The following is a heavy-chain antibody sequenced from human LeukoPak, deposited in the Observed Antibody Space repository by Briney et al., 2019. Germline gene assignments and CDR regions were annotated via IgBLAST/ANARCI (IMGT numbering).Heavy chain of an antibody. D-gene: IGHD3-22*01. V-gene: IGHV4-34*01. CDR2: INHSGST. Sequence: SETLSLTCAVYGGSFSGYYWSWIRQPPGKGLEWIGEINHSGSTYYNPSLKSRVTISVDTSKNQFSLKLSSVTAADTAVYYCATYYYDSSGPGDWGQGTLVTVSS. CDR1: GGSFSGYY. CDR3: ATYYYDSSGPGD. J-gene: IGHJ4*02.